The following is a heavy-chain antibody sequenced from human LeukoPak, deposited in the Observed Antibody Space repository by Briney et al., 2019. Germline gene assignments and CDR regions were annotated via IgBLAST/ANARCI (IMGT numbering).Heavy chain of an antibody. CDR1: GYAFTGYY. J-gene: IGHJ4*02. CDR2: INGNSGGT. Sequence: ASVKVSFKSSGYAFTGYYVHWVRQAPGQGLEWMGWINGNSGGTKYAQKFQGRVTMTRDTSISTAYMELSRVRSDDTAVYFCARDQATVATPWWDHWGQGTLVTVSS. D-gene: IGHD4-23*01. V-gene: IGHV1-2*02. CDR3: ARDQATVATPWWDH.